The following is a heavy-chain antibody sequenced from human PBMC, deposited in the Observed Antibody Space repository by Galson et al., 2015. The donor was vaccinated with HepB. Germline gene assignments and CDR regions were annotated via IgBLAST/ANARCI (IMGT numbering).Heavy chain of an antibody. J-gene: IGHJ6*02. CDR2: INYSGST. Sequence: ETLSLTCTVSGGSVRSSNHYWDWIRQPPGKGLEWIGSINYSGSTYYNPSLKTRVTISVDRSKNQFSLRLRSVTAADTAVYYCARRGASYYDYYSMDVWGQGTTVTVSS. D-gene: IGHD4/OR15-4a*01. CDR3: ARRGASYYDYYSMDV. V-gene: IGHV4-39*01. CDR1: GGSVRSSNHY.